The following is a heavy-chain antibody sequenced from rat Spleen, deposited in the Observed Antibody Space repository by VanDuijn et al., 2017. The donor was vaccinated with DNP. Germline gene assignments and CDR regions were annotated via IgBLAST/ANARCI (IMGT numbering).Heavy chain of an antibody. D-gene: IGHD1-11*01. V-gene: IGHV5-29*01. Sequence: EVQLVESDGGLVQPGRSLKLSCAASGFTFSDYYMAWVRQAPTKGLEWVASISSDGSKTYYRDSVKGRFTTSRNNAKSTLYLQMDSLRSEDTATYYCARVGGDWGKGVMVPVSS. CDR1: GFTFSDYY. CDR3: ARVGGD. J-gene: IGHJ2*01. CDR2: ISSDGSKT.